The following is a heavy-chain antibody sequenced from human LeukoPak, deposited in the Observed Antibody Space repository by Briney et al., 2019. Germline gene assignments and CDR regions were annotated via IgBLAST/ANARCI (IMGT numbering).Heavy chain of an antibody. V-gene: IGHV4-38-2*02. J-gene: IGHJ4*02. D-gene: IGHD3-10*01. CDR2: IYYSGST. CDR1: GYSISSGYY. CDR3: ARQSDYYGSGVNTQGFDY. Sequence: PSETLSLTCTVSGYSISSGYYWGWIRQPPGKGLEWIGSIYYSGSTYYNPSLKSRVTISVDTSKNQFSLKLSSVTAADTAVYYCARQSDYYGSGVNTQGFDYWGQGTLVTVSS.